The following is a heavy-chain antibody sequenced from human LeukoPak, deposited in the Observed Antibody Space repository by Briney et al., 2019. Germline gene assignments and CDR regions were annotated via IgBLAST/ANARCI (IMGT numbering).Heavy chain of an antibody. V-gene: IGHV1-69*05. J-gene: IGHJ4*02. Sequence: GASVKVSCEASGGTFSSYAISWVRQAPGQGLEWMGGIIPIFGTANYAQKFQGRVTITTDESTSTAYMELRSLRSDDTAVYYCARGSYDFWSGYDYWGQGTLVTVSS. CDR3: ARGSYDFWSGYDY. D-gene: IGHD3-3*01. CDR2: IIPIFGTA. CDR1: GGTFSSYA.